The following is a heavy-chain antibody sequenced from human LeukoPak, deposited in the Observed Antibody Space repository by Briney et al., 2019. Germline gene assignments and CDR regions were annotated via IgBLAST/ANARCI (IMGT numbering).Heavy chain of an antibody. D-gene: IGHD6-25*01. J-gene: IGHJ6*02. CDR3: AKARAADYYYYGMDV. V-gene: IGHV3-9*01. CDR2: ISWNSGSI. CDR1: GFTFDDYA. Sequence: PGGSLRLSCAASGFTFDDYAMNWVRQAPGKGLEWVSGISWNSGSIGYADSVKGRFTISRDNAKNSLYLQMNSLRAEDTALYYCAKARAADYYYYGMDVWGQGTTVTVSS.